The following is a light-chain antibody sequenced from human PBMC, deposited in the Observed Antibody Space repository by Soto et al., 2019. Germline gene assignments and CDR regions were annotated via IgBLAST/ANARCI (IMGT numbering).Light chain of an antibody. J-gene: IGLJ2*01. CDR1: SSNIGAGYD. V-gene: IGLV1-40*01. Sequence: QSVLTQPPSVSGAPGQRVTISCTGSSSNIGAGYDVHWYQQFPGTAPKLLIYVNTNRPSGVPDRFSGSKSGTSASLAITGRQAEDEADYYCQTYDSSLSGVVFGEGTKLTVL. CDR3: QTYDSSLSGVV. CDR2: VNT.